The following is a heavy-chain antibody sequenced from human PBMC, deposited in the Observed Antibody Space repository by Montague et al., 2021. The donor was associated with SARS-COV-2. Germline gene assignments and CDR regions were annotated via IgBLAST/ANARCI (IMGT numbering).Heavy chain of an antibody. V-gene: IGHV4-31*03. CDR3: ARAKRITIFGVVNGIDY. CDR1: GGSISSGGYY. J-gene: IGHJ4*02. D-gene: IGHD3-3*01. Sequence: TLSLTCTVSGGSISSGGYYWSWIRQHPGKGLEWIGYIDYSGSTYYNPSLKSRVTISVDTSMSQFSLKLSSVTAADTAVYYCARAKRITIFGVVNGIDYWGQGTLVTVSS. CDR2: IDYSGST.